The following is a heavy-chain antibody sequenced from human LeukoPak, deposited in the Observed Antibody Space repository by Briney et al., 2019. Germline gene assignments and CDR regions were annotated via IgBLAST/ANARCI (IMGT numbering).Heavy chain of an antibody. V-gene: IGHV3-23*01. Sequence: PGGSLRLSCAASGFTFSSYAMSWVRQAPGKGLEWVSAISGSGGSTYYADSVKGRFTISRDNSKNTLYLQMNSLRAEDTALYYCAKGWYSSSWYYFDYWGQGTLVTVSS. J-gene: IGHJ4*02. CDR1: GFTFSSYA. CDR3: AKGWYSSSWYYFDY. CDR2: ISGSGGST. D-gene: IGHD6-13*01.